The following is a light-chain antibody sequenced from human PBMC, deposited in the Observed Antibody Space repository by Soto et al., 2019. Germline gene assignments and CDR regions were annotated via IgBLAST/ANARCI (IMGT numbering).Light chain of an antibody. Sequence: EIVLTQTPDTLSLSPGERATLSCRASQSVTSSHLAWYQQKPGQAPRLLIYGASTRATGIPDRFSGSGSDTDFSLTIRRLYPEDFAMYYCLLYFSPDRYTFGPGTKVQIK. V-gene: IGKV3-20*01. CDR2: GAS. CDR3: LLYFSPDRYT. J-gene: IGKJ2*01. CDR1: QSVTSSH.